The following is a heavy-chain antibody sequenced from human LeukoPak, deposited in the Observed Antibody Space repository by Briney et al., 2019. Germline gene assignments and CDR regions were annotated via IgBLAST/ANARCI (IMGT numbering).Heavy chain of an antibody. V-gene: IGHV3-33*03. CDR1: GFTFSSYG. J-gene: IGHJ4*02. D-gene: IGHD5-24*01. CDR3: AVATIKDYFDY. CDR2: IWYDGSNK. Sequence: GGSLRLSCAASGFTFSSYGMHWVRQAPGKGLEWVAVIWYDGSNKYYADSVKGRFTISRDNAKNSLYLQMNSLRAEDTAVYYCAVATIKDYFDYWGQGTLVTVSS.